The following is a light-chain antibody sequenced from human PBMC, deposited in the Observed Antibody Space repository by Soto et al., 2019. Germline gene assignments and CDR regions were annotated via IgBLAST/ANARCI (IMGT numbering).Light chain of an antibody. V-gene: IGKV3-11*01. Sequence: EIVLTQSPATLSLSPGARATLSCRASHSVSSYLAWYQQKPGQAPRLLIYDASSSATGIPARFSGSGSGTDFALTISSLDPEDFAVYYCQQRGNWHPALTFGGGTKVEIK. CDR1: HSVSSY. CDR3: QQRGNWHPALT. CDR2: DAS. J-gene: IGKJ4*01.